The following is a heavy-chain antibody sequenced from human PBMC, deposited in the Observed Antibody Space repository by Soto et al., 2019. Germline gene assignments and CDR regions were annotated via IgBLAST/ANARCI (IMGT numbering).Heavy chain of an antibody. J-gene: IGHJ1*01. CDR3: ASLRSRIAATGPFQH. CDR1: GFTFSSYC. V-gene: IGHV3-30*03. Sequence: HPGGSLRLSCAASGFTFSSYCMHWVRQAPGKGLEWVAVISYDGSNKYYADSVKGRFTISRDNSKNTLYLLMNSLRAEDTAVYSCASLRSRIAATGPFQHWGQGTLVTVSS. CDR2: ISYDGSNK. D-gene: IGHD6-13*01.